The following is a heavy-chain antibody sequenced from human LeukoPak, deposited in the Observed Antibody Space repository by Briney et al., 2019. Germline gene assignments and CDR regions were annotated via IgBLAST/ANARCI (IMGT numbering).Heavy chain of an antibody. Sequence: SVKVSCKAPGGTFSSYAISWVRQAPGQGLEWMGGIIPIFGTANYAQKFQGRVTITTDESTSTAYMELSSLRSEDTAVYYCARVGYYDSSGYYSDWFDPWGQGTLVTVSS. CDR3: ARVGYYDSSGYYSDWFDP. J-gene: IGHJ5*02. CDR1: GGTFSSYA. V-gene: IGHV1-69*05. CDR2: IIPIFGTA. D-gene: IGHD3-22*01.